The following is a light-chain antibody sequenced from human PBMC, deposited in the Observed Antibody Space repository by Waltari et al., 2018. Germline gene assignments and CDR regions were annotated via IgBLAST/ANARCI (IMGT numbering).Light chain of an antibody. V-gene: IGLV3-21*04. Sequence: SYVLTQPPSVSVAPGKTARISCGGNNIGTKSVNWYQQKPGQAPVLVIYHDSDRPSGIPERFSGSNSGNTATLTISRVEAGDEADYYCQVWNSSSDHRVFGGGTKLTVL. CDR1: NIGTKS. J-gene: IGLJ3*02. CDR2: HDS. CDR3: QVWNSSSDHRV.